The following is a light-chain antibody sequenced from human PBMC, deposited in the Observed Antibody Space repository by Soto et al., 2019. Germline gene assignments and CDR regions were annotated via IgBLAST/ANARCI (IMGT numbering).Light chain of an antibody. J-gene: IGKJ1*01. CDR3: QQYYDAPQT. CDR2: WAS. CDR1: QSILYSSNNKNY. V-gene: IGKV4-1*01. Sequence: DIVMTQSPDSLAVSLGERATINCKSSQSILYSSNNKNYLALYQQKPGQPPKLLIYWASTRESGVPDRFSGRGSGTDFTLTISSLQAGDVAVYYCQQYYDAPQTFGQGTKVEIK.